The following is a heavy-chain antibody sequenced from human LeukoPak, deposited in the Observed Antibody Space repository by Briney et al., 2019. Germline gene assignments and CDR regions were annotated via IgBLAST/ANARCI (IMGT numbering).Heavy chain of an antibody. CDR2: INPSGGST. Sequence: AASVKVSCKASGGTFSSYAISWVRQAPGQGLEWMGIINPSGGSTSYAQKFQGRVTMTRDTSTSTVYMELSSLRSEDTAVYYCARDESTSILWWWGQGTLVTVSS. D-gene: IGHD2-21*01. CDR1: GGTFSSYA. CDR3: ARDESTSILWW. V-gene: IGHV1-46*01. J-gene: IGHJ1*01.